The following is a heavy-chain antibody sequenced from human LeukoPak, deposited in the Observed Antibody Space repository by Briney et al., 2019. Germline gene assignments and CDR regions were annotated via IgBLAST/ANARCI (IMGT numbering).Heavy chain of an antibody. D-gene: IGHD6-13*01. CDR2: IYTSGST. J-gene: IGHJ3*02. CDR3: ARGFIAAADDAFDI. V-gene: IGHV4-4*07. CDR1: GGSISSYY. Sequence: PSETLSLTCTVSGGSISSYYWSWIRQPAGKGLEWIGRIYTSGSTNYNPSLKSRVTISVDTSKNQFSLKLSSVTAADTAVYYCARGFIAAADDAFDIWGQGTMVTVSS.